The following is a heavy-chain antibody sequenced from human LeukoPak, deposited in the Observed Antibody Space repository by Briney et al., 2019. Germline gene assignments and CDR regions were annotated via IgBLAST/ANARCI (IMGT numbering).Heavy chain of an antibody. D-gene: IGHD3-9*01. CDR1: GFTFSSYS. CDR2: ISSSSSYI. J-gene: IGHJ4*02. V-gene: IGHV3-21*01. Sequence: GGSLRLSCAASGFTFSSYSMNWVRQAPGKGLEWVSSISSSSSYIYYADSVKGRFTISRDNAKNSLYLQMNSLRAEDTAVYYCARDVTTYYDILTGFDYWGQGTLVTVSS. CDR3: ARDVTTYYDILTGFDY.